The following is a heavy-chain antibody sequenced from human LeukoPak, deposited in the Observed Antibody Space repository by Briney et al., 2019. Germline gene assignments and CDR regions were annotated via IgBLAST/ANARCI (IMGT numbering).Heavy chain of an antibody. CDR2: ISYDGSNK. J-gene: IGHJ4*02. CDR1: GFAFSSYA. D-gene: IGHD4-11*01. CDR3: ARGPITDPYSNFDY. V-gene: IGHV3-30-3*01. Sequence: PGGSLRLSCAASGFAFSSYAMHWVRQAPGKGLEWVAVISYDGSNKYYADSVKGRFTISRDNSKNTLYLQMNSLRAEDTAVYYCARGPITDPYSNFDYWGQGTLVTVSS.